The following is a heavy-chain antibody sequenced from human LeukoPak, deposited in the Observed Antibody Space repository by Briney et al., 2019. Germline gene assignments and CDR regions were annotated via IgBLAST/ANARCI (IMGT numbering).Heavy chain of an antibody. V-gene: IGHV3-23*01. Sequence: GGSLRLSCAASGFTFSTHAMRWVRQAPGKGLEWVSSISGSGDITYYADSAKGRFTISRDNSKNTLYLQMNSVSAEDTAIYYCAKSPTGGYHQFDYWGRGTLVTVSS. J-gene: IGHJ4*02. CDR2: ISGSGDIT. D-gene: IGHD1-26*01. CDR1: GFTFSTHA. CDR3: AKSPTGGYHQFDY.